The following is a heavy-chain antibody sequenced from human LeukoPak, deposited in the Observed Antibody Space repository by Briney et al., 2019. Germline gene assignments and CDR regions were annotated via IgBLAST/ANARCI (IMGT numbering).Heavy chain of an antibody. V-gene: IGHV1-2*02. CDR3: ARDYKLLWFGELSSYYYYYMDV. CDR1: GYTFTGYY. D-gene: IGHD3-10*01. Sequence: ASVKVSCKASGYTFTGYYMHWVRQAPGQGLEWMGWINPNSGGTNYAQKFQGRVTMTRDTSISTAYMELSRLRSDDTAVYYCARDYKLLWFGELSSYYYYYMDVWGKGTTVTISS. CDR2: INPNSGGT. J-gene: IGHJ6*03.